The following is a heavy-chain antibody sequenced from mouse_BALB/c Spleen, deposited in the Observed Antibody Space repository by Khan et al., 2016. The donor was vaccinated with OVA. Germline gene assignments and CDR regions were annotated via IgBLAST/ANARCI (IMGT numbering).Heavy chain of an antibody. D-gene: IGHD2-3*01. J-gene: IGHJ4*01. Sequence: QLEESGPGLVKPSQSLSLTCTVTGYSITSDYAWNWIRQFPGNKLEWMGYISYSGSTNYNPALKSRISITRDTSKNQFFLQLNSVTTEDTATYYCARDGSRCNYAMDYWGQGTSVTVSS. CDR3: ARDGSRCNYAMDY. V-gene: IGHV3-2*02. CDR1: GYSITSDYA. CDR2: ISYSGST.